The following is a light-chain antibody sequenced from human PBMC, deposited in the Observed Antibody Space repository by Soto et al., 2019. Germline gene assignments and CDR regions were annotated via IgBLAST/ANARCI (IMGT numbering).Light chain of an antibody. CDR3: QQYCISPYT. CDR2: DAS. CDR1: QSFSSSY. Sequence: EIVLTQSPATLSLSPEERATLSCGASQSFSSSYLAWYQQKPGLAPRLLIYDASSRATGIPDRFSGSGSGTDFTLTISRLEPEDFAVYYCQQYCISPYTLGQGTKLEIK. J-gene: IGKJ2*01. V-gene: IGKV3D-20*01.